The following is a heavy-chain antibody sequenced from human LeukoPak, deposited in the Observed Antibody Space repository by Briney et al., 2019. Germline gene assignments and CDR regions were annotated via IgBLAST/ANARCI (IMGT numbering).Heavy chain of an antibody. CDR3: AKSPYSSGWYHYFDY. Sequence: GGSLRLSCAASGSTFSTYAMTWVRQAPGKGLEWVSAISGSGGSTYYADSVKGRFTISRDNSKNTLYLQMNSLRAEDTAVYYCAKSPYSSGWYHYFDYWGQGTLVTVSS. CDR2: ISGSGGST. CDR1: GSTFSTYA. D-gene: IGHD6-19*01. V-gene: IGHV3-23*01. J-gene: IGHJ4*02.